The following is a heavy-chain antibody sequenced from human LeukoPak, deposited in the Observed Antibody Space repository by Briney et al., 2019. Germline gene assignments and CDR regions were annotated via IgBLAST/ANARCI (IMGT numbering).Heavy chain of an antibody. CDR1: GGSISSGSYY. J-gene: IGHJ4*02. Sequence: PSQTLSLTCTVSGGSISSGSYYWSWIRQPAGKGLEWIGRIYTSGSTNYNPSLKGRVTISVDTSKNQFSLKLSSVTAADTAVYYCARELLSGGYVGPTLDYWGQGTLVTVSS. CDR3: ARELLSGGYVGPTLDY. CDR2: IYTSGST. V-gene: IGHV4-61*02. D-gene: IGHD2-15*01.